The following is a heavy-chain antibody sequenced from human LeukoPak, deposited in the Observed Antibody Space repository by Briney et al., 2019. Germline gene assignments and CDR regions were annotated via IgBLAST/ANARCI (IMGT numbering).Heavy chain of an antibody. V-gene: IGHV3-21*01. CDR3: ARDRDGYNHDAFDI. Sequence: GGSLRLSCAASGFTFSSYGMSWVRQAPGKGLELEWVSSISGSGVSTYYADSLKGRFTISRDNAKNSLYLQMDSLRAEDTALYYCARDRDGYNHDAFDIWGQGTLVTVSS. CDR2: ISGSGVST. D-gene: IGHD5-24*01. CDR1: GFTFSSYG. J-gene: IGHJ3*02.